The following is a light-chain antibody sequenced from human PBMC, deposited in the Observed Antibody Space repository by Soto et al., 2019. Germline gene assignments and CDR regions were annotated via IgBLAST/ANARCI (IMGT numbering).Light chain of an antibody. J-gene: IGKJ4*01. CDR2: ATS. V-gene: IGKV1-12*01. CDR3: QQSNSFPLT. Sequence: DIQMTQSPSSVSASVGDRVTINCRASQGINSWLAWYQQKPGKAPKLLIYATSSLQSGVPSRFSGSGSGRDFTLTISSLQPEYFATYNCQQSNSFPLTFGGGTKVEIK. CDR1: QGINSW.